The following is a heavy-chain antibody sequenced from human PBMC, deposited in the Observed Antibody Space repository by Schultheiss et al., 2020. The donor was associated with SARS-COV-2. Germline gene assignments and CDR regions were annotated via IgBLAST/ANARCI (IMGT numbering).Heavy chain of an antibody. Sequence: GGSLRLSCAASGFTFSSYSMNWVRQAPGKGLEWVAVIWYDGSNKYYADSVKGRFTISRDNSKNTLYLQMNSLRAEDTAVYYCARDPGVLRFLEWLFDYWGQGTLVTVSS. CDR3: ARDPGVLRFLEWLFDY. CDR2: IWYDGSNK. CDR1: GFTFSSYS. J-gene: IGHJ4*02. V-gene: IGHV3-33*08. D-gene: IGHD3-3*01.